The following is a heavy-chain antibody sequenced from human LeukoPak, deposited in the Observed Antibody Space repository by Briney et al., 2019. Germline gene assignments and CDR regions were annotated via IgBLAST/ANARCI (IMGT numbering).Heavy chain of an antibody. Sequence: GGSLRLSCAASGFTFSSYWMHWVRQAPGKGLMWVSRIKSDGSETSYADSVKGRFTISRDNARNTLYLQMNSLRAEDTAVYYCARDQNTYYDFWSGYYISGMDVWGQGTTVTVSS. CDR2: IKSDGSET. CDR1: GFTFSSYW. D-gene: IGHD3-3*01. CDR3: ARDQNTYYDFWSGYYISGMDV. J-gene: IGHJ6*02. V-gene: IGHV3-74*01.